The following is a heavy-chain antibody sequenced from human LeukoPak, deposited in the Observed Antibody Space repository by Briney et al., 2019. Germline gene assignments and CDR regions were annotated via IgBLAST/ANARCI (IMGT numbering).Heavy chain of an antibody. V-gene: IGHV5-51*01. D-gene: IGHD6-13*01. Sequence: GESLKISCKGSGYSFTSYWIGLGRQMPGKGLEWIGIIYPGDSDTRYSASFQGQVTISADKSISTAYLQWSSLKASDTAMYYCARPSADFIGSSSWYFAYWGQGTLVTVSS. CDR3: ARPSADFIGSSSWYFAY. J-gene: IGHJ4*02. CDR2: IYPGDSDT. CDR1: GYSFTSYW.